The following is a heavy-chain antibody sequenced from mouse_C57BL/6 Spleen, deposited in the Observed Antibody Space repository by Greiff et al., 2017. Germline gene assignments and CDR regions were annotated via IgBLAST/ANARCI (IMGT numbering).Heavy chain of an antibody. Sequence: QVQLQQSGAELVKPGASVKISCKASGYAFSSSWMNWVKQRPGKGLEWIGQIYPGDGDTNYNGKFKGKATLTADKSSSTAYMQLSSRTSEDSAVYFCARSYYDGYSAWFAYWGQGTLVTVSA. J-gene: IGHJ3*01. D-gene: IGHD2-3*01. CDR2: IYPGDGDT. CDR1: GYAFSSSW. CDR3: ARSYYDGYSAWFAY. V-gene: IGHV1-80*01.